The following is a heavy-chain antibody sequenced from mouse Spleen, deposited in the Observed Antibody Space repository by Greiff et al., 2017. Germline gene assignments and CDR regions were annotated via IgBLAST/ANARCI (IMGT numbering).Heavy chain of an antibody. V-gene: IGHV5-9-1*01. J-gene: IGHJ1*01. CDR3: ARRDLDWYFDV. CDR2: ISSGGSYT. Sequence: EVKLVESGGGLVKPGGSLKLSCAASGFTFSSYAMSWVRQTPEKRLEWVATISSGGSYTYYPDSVKGRFTISRDNAKNTLYLQMSSLRSEDTAMYYCARRDLDWYFDVWGAGTTVTVSS. CDR1: GFTFSSYA.